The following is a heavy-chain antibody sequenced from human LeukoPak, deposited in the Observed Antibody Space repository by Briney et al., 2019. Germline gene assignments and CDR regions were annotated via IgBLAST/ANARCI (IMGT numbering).Heavy chain of an antibody. D-gene: IGHD3-22*01. J-gene: IGHJ4*02. CDR1: GGAISSGTYY. V-gene: IGHV4-39*07. CDR2: INHSGST. CDR3: ARGRNYYDSSGYYGY. Sequence: SETLSLTCTVSGGAISSGTYYWSRIRQPPGKGLEWIGEINHSGSTNYNPSLKSRVTISVDTSKNQFSLKLSSVTAADTAVYYCARGRNYYDSSGYYGYWGQGTLVTVSS.